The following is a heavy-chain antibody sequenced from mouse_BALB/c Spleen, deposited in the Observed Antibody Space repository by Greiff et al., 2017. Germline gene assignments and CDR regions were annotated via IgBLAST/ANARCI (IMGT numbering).Heavy chain of an antibody. D-gene: IGHD2-4*01. V-gene: IGHV5-17*02. Sequence: EVKLVESGGGLVQPGGSRKLSCAASGFTFSSFGMHWVRQAPEKGLKWVAYISSGSSTIYYADTVKGRFTISRDNPKNTLFLQMTSLRSEDTAMYYCARGEGYDSFAYWGQGTLVTVSA. J-gene: IGHJ3*01. CDR2: ISSGSSTI. CDR1: GFTFSSFG. CDR3: ARGEGYDSFAY.